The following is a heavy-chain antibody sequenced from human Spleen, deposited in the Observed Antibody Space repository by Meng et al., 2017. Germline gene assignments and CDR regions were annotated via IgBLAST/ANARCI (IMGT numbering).Heavy chain of an antibody. Sequence: GESLKISCAASGFTFSNSAMSWVRQAPGKGLEWVSATSGSGGSTYYADSVKVRFTISRDIAKNSLYLQMNSLRAEDTAVYYCARDFGGGYSYGTLDYWGQGTLVTVSS. CDR2: TSGSGGST. J-gene: IGHJ4*02. CDR1: GFTFSNSA. V-gene: IGHV3-23*01. CDR3: ARDFGGGYSYGTLDY. D-gene: IGHD5-18*01.